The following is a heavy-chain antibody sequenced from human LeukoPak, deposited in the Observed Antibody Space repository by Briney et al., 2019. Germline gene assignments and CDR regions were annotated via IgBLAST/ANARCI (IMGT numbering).Heavy chain of an antibody. D-gene: IGHD3-3*01. J-gene: IGHJ6*02. Sequence: GASVKVSCKASGYTFTSYGISWVRQAPGQGLEGMGWISAYNDNTNYAQKLQGRVTMTTDTSTSTAYIELRSLRSDDTAVYYCARDHYDFWSGYYNNYYYGMDVWGQGTTVTVSS. V-gene: IGHV1-18*01. CDR3: ARDHYDFWSGYYNNYYYGMDV. CDR1: GYTFTSYG. CDR2: ISAYNDNT.